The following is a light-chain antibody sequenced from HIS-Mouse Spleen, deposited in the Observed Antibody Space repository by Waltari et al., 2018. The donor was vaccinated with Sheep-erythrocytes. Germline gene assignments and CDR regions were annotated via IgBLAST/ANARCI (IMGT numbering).Light chain of an antibody. Sequence: QSALTQPASVSGSPGQSITISCTGTSSDVGSYNLVSWYQQHPGKAPKLMIYEGSKRPSGVSNRFSGPKSGNTASLTISGLQAEDEADYYCCSYASSSTPWVFGGGTKLTVL. V-gene: IGLV2-23*01. J-gene: IGLJ3*02. CDR2: EGS. CDR1: SSDVGSYNL. CDR3: CSYASSSTPWV.